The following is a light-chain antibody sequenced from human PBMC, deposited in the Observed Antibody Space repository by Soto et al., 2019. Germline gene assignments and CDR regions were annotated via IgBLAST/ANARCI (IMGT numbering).Light chain of an antibody. V-gene: IGKV3-11*01. CDR1: QSINRH. J-gene: IGKJ4*01. Sequence: EIVLTQSPATLSLSPGERATLSCRASQSINRHLAWYRQKPGQAPRLLIYDASNRATGIPARFSGSGSETDFTLTISILEHEYFGVYYGQQRSNWPPVTYGGGTKVEIK. CDR2: DAS. CDR3: QQRSNWPPVT.